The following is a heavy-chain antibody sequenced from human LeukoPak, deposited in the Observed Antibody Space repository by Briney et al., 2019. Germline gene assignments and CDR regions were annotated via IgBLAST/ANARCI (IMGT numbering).Heavy chain of an antibody. D-gene: IGHD3-3*01. CDR3: ARGGQYYDFWSGYYTSCYFDY. CDR2: INHSGST. CDR1: GGSISSGGYS. J-gene: IGHJ4*02. V-gene: IGHV4-34*01. Sequence: PSETLSLTCAVSGGSISSGGYSWSWIRQPPGKGLEWIGEINHSGSTNYNPSLKSRVTISVDTSKNQLSLKLNSVTAADTAVYYCARGGQYYDFWSGYYTSCYFDYWGQGTLVTVSS.